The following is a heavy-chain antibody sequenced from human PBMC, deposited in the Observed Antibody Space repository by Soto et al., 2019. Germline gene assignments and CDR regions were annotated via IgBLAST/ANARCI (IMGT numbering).Heavy chain of an antibody. J-gene: IGHJ4*02. CDR2: INHSGST. V-gene: IGHV4-34*01. CDR3: ARFSQGRWLQLNPSPVDY. CDR1: GGSFSGYY. D-gene: IGHD5-12*01. Sequence: PSETLSLTCAVYGGSFSGYYWSWIRQPPGKGLEWIVEINHSGSTNYNPSLKSRVTISVDPSKNQFSLKLSSVTAADTAVYYCARFSQGRWLQLNPSPVDYWGQGTLVTVSS.